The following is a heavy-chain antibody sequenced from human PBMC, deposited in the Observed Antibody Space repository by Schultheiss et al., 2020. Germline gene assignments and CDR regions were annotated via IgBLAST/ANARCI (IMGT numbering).Heavy chain of an antibody. D-gene: IGHD3-10*01. J-gene: IGHJ6*02. CDR3: AKERGEIEDYYGSGSYYPSYYYYGMDV. CDR1: GYTFTGYY. V-gene: IGHV1-2*04. CDR2: INPNSGGT. Sequence: ASVKVSCKASGYTFTGYYMHWVRQAPGQGLEWMGWINPNSGGTNYAQKFQGWVTMTRDTSISTAYMELRSLRSDDTAVYYCAKERGEIEDYYGSGSYYPSYYYYGMDVWGQGTTVTVSS.